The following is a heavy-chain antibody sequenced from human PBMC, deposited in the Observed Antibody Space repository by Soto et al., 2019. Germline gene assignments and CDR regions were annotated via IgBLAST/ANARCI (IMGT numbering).Heavy chain of an antibody. CDR3: ARDHWYSSGWYHMDV. CDR2: IIPILGIA. J-gene: IGHJ6*02. CDR1: GGTFSSYT. Sequence: QVQLVQSGAEVKKPGSSVKVSCKASGGTFSSYTISWVRQAPGQGLEWMGRIIPILGIANYAQKFQGRVTITADKSTSTAYKELSSLRSEDTAVYYCARDHWYSSGWYHMDVWGQGTTVTVSS. D-gene: IGHD6-19*01. V-gene: IGHV1-69*08.